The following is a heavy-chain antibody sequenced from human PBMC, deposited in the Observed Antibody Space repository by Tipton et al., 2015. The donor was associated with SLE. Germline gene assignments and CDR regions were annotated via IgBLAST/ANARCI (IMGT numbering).Heavy chain of an antibody. CDR3: TREEIQLWFFDY. V-gene: IGHV3-49*03. D-gene: IGHD5-18*01. CDR1: GFTFGDYA. J-gene: IGHJ4*02. Sequence: RSLRLSCTASGFTFGDYAMSWFRQAPGKGLEWVGFIRSKAYGGTTEYAASVKGRFTISRDDSKSIAYLQMNSLKTEDPAVYYCTREEIQLWFFDYWGQGTLVTVSS. CDR2: IRSKAYGGTT.